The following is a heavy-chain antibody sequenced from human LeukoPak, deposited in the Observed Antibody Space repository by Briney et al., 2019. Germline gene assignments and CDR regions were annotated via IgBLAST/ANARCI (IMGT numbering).Heavy chain of an antibody. Sequence: GGSLRLSCAASGFTFGDSVMSWVRQAPGKGLEWVSSINWNGGSTGYADSVKGRFTISRDNAKNSLYLQMNSLRAEDTALYYCAKGGYYDLDAFDIWGQGTMVTVSS. V-gene: IGHV3-20*04. D-gene: IGHD1-26*01. J-gene: IGHJ3*02. CDR2: INWNGGST. CDR3: AKGGYYDLDAFDI. CDR1: GFTFGDSV.